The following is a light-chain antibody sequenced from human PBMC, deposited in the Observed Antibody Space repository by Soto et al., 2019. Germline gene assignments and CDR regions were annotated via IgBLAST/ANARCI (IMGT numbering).Light chain of an antibody. CDR3: TSWTTSTTMI. Sequence: QSALTQPASVSGSPGQSITISCTGTSSDIGAYNFVSWYQQHPGKAPKLMLYDVNIRPSGVSNRFSGSKSGNTAPLTISGLQAEDEADYYCTSWTTSTTMICGGGTKVTVL. V-gene: IGLV2-14*03. CDR1: SSDIGAYNF. CDR2: DVN. J-gene: IGLJ2*01.